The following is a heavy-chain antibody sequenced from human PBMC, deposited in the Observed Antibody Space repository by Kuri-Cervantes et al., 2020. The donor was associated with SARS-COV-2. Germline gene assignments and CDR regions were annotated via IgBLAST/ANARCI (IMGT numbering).Heavy chain of an antibody. D-gene: IGHD5/OR15-5a*01. J-gene: IGHJ3*02. V-gene: IGHV5-51*01. CDR2: IYPGDSDT. CDR3: ARPSTPGAFDI. CDR1: GFTFSSYA. Sequence: GESLKISCAASGFTFSSYAMSWVRQAPGKGLEWMGIIYPGDSDTRYSPSFQGQVTISADKSISTAYLQWSSLKASDTAMYYCARPSTPGAFDIWGQGTMVTVSS.